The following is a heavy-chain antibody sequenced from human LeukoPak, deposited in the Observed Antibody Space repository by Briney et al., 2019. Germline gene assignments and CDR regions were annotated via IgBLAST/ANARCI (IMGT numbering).Heavy chain of an antibody. CDR2: INSDGSST. CDR1: GFTFRSYW. Sequence: GSLRLSCAASGFTFRSYWMHWVRQAPGKGLVWVSRINSDGSSTSYADSVRGRFSISRDNAKNTLYLQMNNLRAEDTAVYYCARGLSGYASSLGYWGQGTLVTVSA. V-gene: IGHV3-74*01. CDR3: ARGLSGYASSLGY. D-gene: IGHD6-6*01. J-gene: IGHJ4*02.